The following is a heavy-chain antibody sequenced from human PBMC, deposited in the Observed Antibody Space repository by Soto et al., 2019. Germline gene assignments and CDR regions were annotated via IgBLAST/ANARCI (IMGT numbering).Heavy chain of an antibody. D-gene: IGHD3-10*01. Sequence: SETLSLTCAVSGGSIGGVGYSWSWIRQPPGGGLEWIGYMYHSGTFLKSPSLKTRLTMSLDMSKNQFSLTLNSMTAADTAVYYCARAQFYSGSGNYNNLMFDAWGQGIQVTVPQ. CDR1: GGSIGGVGYS. CDR2: MYHSGTF. J-gene: IGHJ5*02. CDR3: ARAQFYSGSGNYNNLMFDA. V-gene: IGHV4-30-2*01.